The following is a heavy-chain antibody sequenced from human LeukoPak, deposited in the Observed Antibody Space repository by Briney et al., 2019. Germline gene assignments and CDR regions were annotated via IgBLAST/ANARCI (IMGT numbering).Heavy chain of an antibody. CDR2: IYYSGST. CDR3: ARYVVPGASYHYGMDV. V-gene: IGHV4-39*01. D-gene: IGHD2-2*01. CDR1: GGSISSSSYY. Sequence: PSETLSLTCTVSGGSISSSSYYWGWIRQPPGKGLEWIGSIYYSGSTYYNPSLKSRVTISVDTSKNQFSLKLSSVTAADTAVYYCARYVVPGASYHYGMDVWGQGTTVTVSS. J-gene: IGHJ6*02.